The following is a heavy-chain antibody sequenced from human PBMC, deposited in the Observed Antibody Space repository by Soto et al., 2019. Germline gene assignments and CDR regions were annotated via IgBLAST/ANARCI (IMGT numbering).Heavy chain of an antibody. CDR1: GGTFSRYT. V-gene: IGHV1-69*02. J-gene: IGHJ4*02. CDR2: IIPILSMA. Sequence: QVQLVQSGAEVKKPGSSVKVSCKASGGTFSRYTISWVRQAPGQGLEWMGRIIPILSMANYAQKFQGRVTITADKSTSTAYMELSSLRSEDTAVYYCARGYCSGGSCFYPFDYWGQGTLVTVSS. CDR3: ARGYCSGGSCFYPFDY. D-gene: IGHD2-15*01.